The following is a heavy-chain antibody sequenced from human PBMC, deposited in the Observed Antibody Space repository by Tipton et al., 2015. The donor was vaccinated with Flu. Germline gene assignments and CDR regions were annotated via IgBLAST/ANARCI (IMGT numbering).Heavy chain of an antibody. D-gene: IGHD3-10*01. CDR1: GDSINSGGAY. J-gene: IGHJ6*02. V-gene: IGHV4-31*03. CDR2: IYYSGST. CDR3: ARDQGFGGGLAYDYYAMDV. Sequence: PGLVKPSQTLSLTCSVSGDSINSGGAYWSWIRQHPGRGLEWIGGIYYSGSTYYNPSLESRSSMSVDTSKNQFSLNLKSVTAADTALYYCARDQGFGGGLAYDYYAMDVWGQGTTVTVSS.